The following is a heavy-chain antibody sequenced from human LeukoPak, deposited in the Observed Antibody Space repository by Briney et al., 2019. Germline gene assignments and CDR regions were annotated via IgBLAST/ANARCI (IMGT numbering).Heavy chain of an antibody. CDR3: ARGDYYYYYYGMDV. CDR1: GGTFSCYV. J-gene: IGHJ6*01. V-gene: IGHV1-69*04. D-gene: IGHD3-16*01. Sequence: AVKVTCKCSGGTFSCYVFSGVRQAPAQGLEWMGRIIPIFGIANYAQKFQGRVTITADKTTSTAYMELSSLRSEDTAVYYCARGDYYYYYYGMDVWGQGITVTVSS. CDR2: IIPIFGIA.